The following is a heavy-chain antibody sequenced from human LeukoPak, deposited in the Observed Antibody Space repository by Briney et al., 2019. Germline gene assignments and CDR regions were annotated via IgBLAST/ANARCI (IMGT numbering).Heavy chain of an antibody. CDR3: ARDAPTVGYGMDV. D-gene: IGHD4-23*01. CDR2: INHSGST. Sequence: SETLSLTCAVYGGSFSGYYWGWVRQPPGRGLGWVGEINHSGSTNYNPSLKGRVTISVDTSKNQFSLKLSSVTAADTAVYYCARDAPTVGYGMDVWGQGTTVTVSS. V-gene: IGHV4-34*01. J-gene: IGHJ6*02. CDR1: GGSFSGYY.